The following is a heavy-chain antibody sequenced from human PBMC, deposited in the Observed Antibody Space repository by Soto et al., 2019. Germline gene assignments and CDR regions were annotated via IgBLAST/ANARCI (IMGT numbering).Heavy chain of an antibody. D-gene: IGHD4-17*01. Sequence: SETLSLTCAVYGGFFSGYYWSWIRHPPGKGLEWIGEINHSGSTNYNPSLKSRVTISVDTSKNHFSLKLSSVTAADTAVYYCARRYGDYFDFWGQGTLVTVSS. CDR3: ARRYGDYFDF. V-gene: IGHV4-34*01. CDR2: INHSGST. CDR1: GGFFSGYY. J-gene: IGHJ4*02.